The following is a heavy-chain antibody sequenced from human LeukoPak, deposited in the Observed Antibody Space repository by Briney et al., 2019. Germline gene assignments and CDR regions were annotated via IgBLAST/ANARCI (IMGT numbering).Heavy chain of an antibody. Sequence: GESLKISCQVSGYSLTNYWIAWVRQLPGKGLEWMGILHLGMSVTRYSPSFEGQVSISADKSISTAYLQWSSLKASDTAMYFCTTPSTYSSGWYPEYFQNWGQGTLVTVSS. J-gene: IGHJ1*01. V-gene: IGHV5-51*01. CDR1: GYSLTNYW. CDR3: TTPSTYSSGWYPEYFQN. CDR2: LHLGMSVT. D-gene: IGHD6-19*01.